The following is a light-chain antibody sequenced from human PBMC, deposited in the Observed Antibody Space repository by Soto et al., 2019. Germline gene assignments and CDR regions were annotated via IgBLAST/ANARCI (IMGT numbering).Light chain of an antibody. CDR3: QQTYTTPEIT. V-gene: IGKV1-39*01. CDR1: QRISSY. CDR2: GAS. Sequence: DIQMTQSPSSLSASVGDRVTITCRASQRISSYLNWYQQKPGKAPNLLMYGASYLKSGVPTRFSGSGSGTDFTLTISSLQPEDFAIYYCQQTYTTPEITFGQGTRLEIK. J-gene: IGKJ5*01.